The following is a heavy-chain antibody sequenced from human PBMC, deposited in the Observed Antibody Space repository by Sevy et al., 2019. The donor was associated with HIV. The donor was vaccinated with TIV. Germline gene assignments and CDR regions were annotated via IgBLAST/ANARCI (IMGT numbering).Heavy chain of an antibody. Sequence: GGSLRLSCAASGFTFSSYGMHWVRQAPGKGLEWVAVIWYDGSNKYYADSVKGRFTISRDNSKNTLYLQMNSLRAVDTAVDYCARGVPTYYDFWSGYYTGQNYYYGMDVWGQGTTVTVSS. V-gene: IGHV3-33*01. CDR1: GFTFSSYG. J-gene: IGHJ6*02. CDR3: ARGVPTYYDFWSGYYTGQNYYYGMDV. CDR2: IWYDGSNK. D-gene: IGHD3-3*01.